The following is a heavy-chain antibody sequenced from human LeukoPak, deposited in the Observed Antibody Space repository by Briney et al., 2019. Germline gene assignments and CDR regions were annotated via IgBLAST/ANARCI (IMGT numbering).Heavy chain of an antibody. CDR2: IRNDGSKK. D-gene: IGHD1-1*01. CDR1: GFTFSTYG. V-gene: IGHV3-30*02. CDR3: AKLAPASNDAQLPNFDC. J-gene: IGHJ4*02. Sequence: PGGSLRLSCAASGFTFSTYGLHWVRHPPGKGLEWVAFIRNDGSKKYYADSVKGRFTISRDNSKSTLFLQMDSLRDEDTAVYYCAKLAPASNDAQLPNFDCWGQGTLVTVSS.